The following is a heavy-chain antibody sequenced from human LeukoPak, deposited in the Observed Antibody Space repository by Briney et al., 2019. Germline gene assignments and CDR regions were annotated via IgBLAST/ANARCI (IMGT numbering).Heavy chain of an antibody. D-gene: IGHD2-15*01. Sequence: GGSLRLSCAASGFTFENYGLSWVRQAPGKGLEWVSGISPNGAGIGYADSVTGRFTISRDNAKNSLYLQMNSLRAEDTAVYYCAREGPQITTYYCSGGSCSLPSFDYWGQGTLVTVSS. CDR3: AREGPQITTYYCSGGSCSLPSFDY. V-gene: IGHV3-20*04. CDR2: ISPNGAGI. J-gene: IGHJ4*02. CDR1: GFTFENYG.